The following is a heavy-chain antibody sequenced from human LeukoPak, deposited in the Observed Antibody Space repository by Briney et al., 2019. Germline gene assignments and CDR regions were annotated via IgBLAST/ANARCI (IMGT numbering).Heavy chain of an antibody. J-gene: IGHJ4*02. Sequence: GESLKISCAASGITFINAWMSWVRQAPGKGLEWVGRIKSKTDGGTIDYAAPVKGRFNISRDDSKNTLYLQINSLKTEDTAVYYCTTLGYSYASYWGQGTLVTVSS. CDR2: IKSKTDGGTI. D-gene: IGHD5-18*01. V-gene: IGHV3-15*01. CDR1: GITFINAW. CDR3: TTLGYSYASY.